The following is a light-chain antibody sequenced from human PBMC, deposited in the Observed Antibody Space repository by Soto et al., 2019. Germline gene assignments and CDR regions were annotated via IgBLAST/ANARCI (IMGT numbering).Light chain of an antibody. CDR2: KAS. CDR3: QQYNSYRRT. CDR1: QSISSW. J-gene: IGKJ1*01. V-gene: IGKV1-5*03. Sequence: DIQMTQSPSTLSASVGDRVTITCRASQSISSWLAWYQQQPGKAPKLLIYKASSLESGVPSRFSGSGSGTEFTITISSLQPDDFANYYCQQYNSYRRTFGQGTKVDIK.